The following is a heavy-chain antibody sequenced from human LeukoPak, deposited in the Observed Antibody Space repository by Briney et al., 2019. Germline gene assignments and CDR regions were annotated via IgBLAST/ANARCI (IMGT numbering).Heavy chain of an antibody. V-gene: IGHV4-31*03. CDR1: GGSISSGGYY. Sequence: TSETLSLTCTVSGGSISSGGYYWSWIRQHPGKGLEWIGYIYYSGSTYYNPSLKSRVTIPVDTSKNQFSLKVNAVTAADTAVYYCTRGPWGTSLDYWGQGTLVTVSS. CDR3: TRGPWGTSLDY. D-gene: IGHD7-27*01. J-gene: IGHJ4*02. CDR2: IYYSGST.